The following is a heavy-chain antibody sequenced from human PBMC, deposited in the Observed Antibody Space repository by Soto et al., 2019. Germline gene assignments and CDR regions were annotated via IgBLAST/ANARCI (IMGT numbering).Heavy chain of an antibody. CDR3: ARGATTMVRGFAFDI. Sequence: PSETLSLTCTVSGGSISSGGYYWSWIRQHPGKGLEWIGYIYYSGSTYYNPSLKSRVTISVDTSKNQLSLKLSSVTAADTAVYYCARGATTMVRGFAFDIWGQGTMVT. V-gene: IGHV4-31*03. J-gene: IGHJ3*02. CDR1: GGSISSGGYY. CDR2: IYYSGST. D-gene: IGHD3-10*01.